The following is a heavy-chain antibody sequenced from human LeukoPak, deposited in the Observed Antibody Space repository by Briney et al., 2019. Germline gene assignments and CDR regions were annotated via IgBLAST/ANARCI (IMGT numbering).Heavy chain of an antibody. CDR3: ARCQLPHDAFDI. V-gene: IGHV4-30-2*01. CDR1: GGSISSGGYY. D-gene: IGHD2-2*01. Sequence: SETLSLTCTVSGGSISSGGYYWSWIRQPPGKGLEWIGYIYHSGSTYYNPSLKSRVTISVDRSKNQFSLKLSSVTAADTAVYYCARCQLPHDAFDIWGQGTMVTVSS. J-gene: IGHJ3*02. CDR2: IYHSGST.